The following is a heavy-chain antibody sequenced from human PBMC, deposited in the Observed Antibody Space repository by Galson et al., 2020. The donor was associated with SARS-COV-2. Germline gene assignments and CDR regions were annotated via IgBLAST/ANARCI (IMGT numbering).Heavy chain of an antibody. CDR2: ISDIGGNT. Sequence: GESLKISCAASGFAFSNHGMSWVRQARGKGLEWVSAISDIGGNTYYANSVKGRLTISRDNSNNLLFLQVDNVRADDSAVYYCAKGISGLFQERYYDCWGQGTLVTVSS. CDR3: AKGISGLFQERYYDC. J-gene: IGHJ4*02. V-gene: IGHV3-23*01. D-gene: IGHD6-19*01. CDR1: GFAFSNHG.